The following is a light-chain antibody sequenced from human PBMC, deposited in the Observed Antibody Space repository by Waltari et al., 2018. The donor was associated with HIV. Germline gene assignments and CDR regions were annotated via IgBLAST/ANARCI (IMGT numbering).Light chain of an antibody. CDR3: QTWGTVVI. V-gene: IGLV4-69*01. CDR2: IKIDGSH. J-gene: IGLJ2*01. CDR1: SGLILNA. Sequence: QFVVTQSPSASASLGASVKLTCTLDSGLILNAIARHQQQPGQGPRFVMKIKIDGSHTKGDGIPGRFSGSSSGAERYLIISSLQSEDEADYYCQTWGTVVIFGGGTKLTVL.